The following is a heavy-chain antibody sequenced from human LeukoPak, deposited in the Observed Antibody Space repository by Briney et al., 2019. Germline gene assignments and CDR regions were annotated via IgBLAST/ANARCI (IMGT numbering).Heavy chain of an antibody. CDR2: INPSSGGT. V-gene: IGHV1-2*02. J-gene: IGHJ4*02. D-gene: IGHD3-9*01. CDR1: GYSFTGYY. Sequence: GASVKVSCKTSGYSFTGYYIHWVRQAPGQGLEWMGWINPSSGGTNYAQKFQGRVTMTRDTSISTAYMELSRLRSDDTAVYYCAREWRDYDILTGYSDWGQGTLVTVSS. CDR3: AREWRDYDILTGYSD.